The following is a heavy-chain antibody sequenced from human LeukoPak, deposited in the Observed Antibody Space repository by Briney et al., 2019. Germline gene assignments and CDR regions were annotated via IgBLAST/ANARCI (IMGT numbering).Heavy chain of an antibody. CDR1: GGSISSGDYY. J-gene: IGHJ4*02. V-gene: IGHV4-30-4*08. CDR3: ARDCAAAAPRPFDY. D-gene: IGHD6-13*01. Sequence: RPSETLSLTCTVSGGSISSGDYYWSWIRQPPGKGLEWIGYIYYSGSTYYNPSLKSRVTISVDTSKNQFSLKLSSVTAADTAVYYCARDCAAAAPRPFDYWGQGTLVTVSS. CDR2: IYYSGST.